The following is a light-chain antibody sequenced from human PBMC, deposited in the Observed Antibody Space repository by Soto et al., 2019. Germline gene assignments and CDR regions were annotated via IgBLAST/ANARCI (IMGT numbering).Light chain of an antibody. CDR1: QSVSSN. J-gene: IGKJ5*01. CDR3: QQYNNWPPIT. CDR2: DAS. V-gene: IGKV3D-15*01. Sequence: EIVMTQSPATLSVSPGERATLSCRASQSVSSNLAWYQQKPGQAPRLLIHDASSRATGIPARFSGSGSGTDFTLTISSLQSEDFAVYYCQQYNNWPPITFGQGTRLEIK.